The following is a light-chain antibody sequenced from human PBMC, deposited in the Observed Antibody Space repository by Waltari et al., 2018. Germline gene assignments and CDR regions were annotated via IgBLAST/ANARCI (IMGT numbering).Light chain of an antibody. CDR1: QSVFYRSDNKNY. CDR3: QQYYRSRT. J-gene: IGKJ1*01. Sequence: DIVMTQSPDSLAVSLGERATIDCKSSQSVFYRSDNKNYPAWYQHKPGQPPKLLFYWASNRESGVPYRFSASGSGTDFTLTINNLHAEDVAVYYCQQYYRSRTFGQGTKVEIK. V-gene: IGKV4-1*01. CDR2: WAS.